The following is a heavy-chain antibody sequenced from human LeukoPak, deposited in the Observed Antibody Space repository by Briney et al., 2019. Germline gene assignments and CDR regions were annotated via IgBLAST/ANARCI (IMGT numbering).Heavy chain of an antibody. V-gene: IGHV3-23*01. J-gene: IGHJ4*02. CDR1: GFIFSDYY. D-gene: IGHD2-15*01. Sequence: PGGSLRLSCAASGFIFSDYYMNWIRQAPGKGLEWVSAISGSGGSTNYADSVKGRFTISRDNSKNTLYLQMNSLRAEDTAVYYCAKDVLIVSQGGYFGYWGQGTLVTVSS. CDR2: ISGSGGST. CDR3: AKDVLIVSQGGYFGY.